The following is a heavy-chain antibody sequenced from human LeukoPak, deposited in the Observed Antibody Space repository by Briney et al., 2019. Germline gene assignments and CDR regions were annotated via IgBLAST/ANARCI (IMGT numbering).Heavy chain of an antibody. D-gene: IGHD6-13*01. Sequence: PSETLSLTCTVSGDSISSYYWSWIRQPPGKGLEWIGYIYHSGSTNYNPSLKSRVTISADTSKDQFFLKLASVTAADTAVYYCATGYSSTWYYFDYWGQGTLVTVSS. CDR2: IYHSGST. J-gene: IGHJ4*02. V-gene: IGHV4-59*01. CDR1: GDSISSYY. CDR3: ATGYSSTWYYFDY.